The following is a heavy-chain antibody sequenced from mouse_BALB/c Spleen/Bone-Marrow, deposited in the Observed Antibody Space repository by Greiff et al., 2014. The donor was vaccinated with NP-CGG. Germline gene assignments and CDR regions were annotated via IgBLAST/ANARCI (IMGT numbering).Heavy chain of an antibody. CDR3: AIYYYGSSGFAY. CDR1: GFNIKDTY. CDR2: IDPANGNT. J-gene: IGHJ3*01. V-gene: IGHV14-3*02. Sequence: DVKLVESGAGLVKPGASVKLSCTASGFNIKDTYMHWVKQRPEQGLEWIGRIDPANGNTKYDPKFQGKATITADTSSNTAYLQLSSLTSEDTAVYYCAIYYYGSSGFAYWGQGTLVTVSA. D-gene: IGHD1-1*01.